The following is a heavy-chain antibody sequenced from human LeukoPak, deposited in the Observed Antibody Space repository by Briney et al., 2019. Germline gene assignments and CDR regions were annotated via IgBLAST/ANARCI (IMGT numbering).Heavy chain of an antibody. CDR3: VRGGYCSGGNCYSGDNWFDP. CDR1: GGSISSGSYS. V-gene: IGHV4-61*01. Sequence: SETLSLTCAVSGGSISSGSYSWSWIRQPPGKGLEWIGYIYYSGSTNYNPSLKSRVTISVDTSKNQFSLKLSSVTAADTALYYCVRGGYCSGGNCYSGDNWFDPWGQGTLVTVSS. J-gene: IGHJ5*02. CDR2: IYYSGST. D-gene: IGHD2-15*01.